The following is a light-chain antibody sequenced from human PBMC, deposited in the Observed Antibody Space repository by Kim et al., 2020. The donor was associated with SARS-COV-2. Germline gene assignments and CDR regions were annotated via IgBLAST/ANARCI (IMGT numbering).Light chain of an antibody. CDR2: KAY. J-gene: IGKJ2*01. CDR1: QSVSSSY. CDR3: QQYGNSPYT. V-gene: IGKV3-20*01. Sequence: SPGERAALSCRTSQSVSSSYLAWYQQKPGQAPRLLRYKAYSRATDIPDRFSGGGSETDFTHTISRLEPEDFAVYYCQQYGNSPYTFGQGTKVDIK.